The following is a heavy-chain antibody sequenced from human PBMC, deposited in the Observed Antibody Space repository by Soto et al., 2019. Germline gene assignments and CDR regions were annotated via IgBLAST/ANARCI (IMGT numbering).Heavy chain of an antibody. CDR2: INHSGST. J-gene: IGHJ4*02. CDR1: GGSFSGYY. Sequence: SETLSLTCAVYGGSFSGYYWSWIRQPPGKGLEWIGEINHSGSTNYNPSLKSRVTISVDTSKNQFSLKLSSVTAADSAVYFCARLEGLAAISYYFDFWGPGALVTVSS. CDR3: ARLEGLAAISYYFDF. D-gene: IGHD3-9*01. V-gene: IGHV4-34*01.